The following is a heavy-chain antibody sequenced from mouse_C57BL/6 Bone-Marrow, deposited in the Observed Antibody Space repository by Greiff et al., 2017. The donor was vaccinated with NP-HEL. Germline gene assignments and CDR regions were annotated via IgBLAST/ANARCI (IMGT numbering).Heavy chain of an antibody. CDR1: GYAFSSYW. CDR3: ARSGYYGAWFAY. Sequence: VKLVESGAELVKPGASVKISCKASGYAFSSYWMNWVKQRPGKGLEWIGQIYPGDGDTTYNGKFKGKATLTAAKSSSTAYMQLSSLTSEDSAVYFCARSGYYGAWFAYWGQGTLVTVSA. J-gene: IGHJ3*01. V-gene: IGHV1-80*01. D-gene: IGHD1-1*01. CDR2: IYPGDGDT.